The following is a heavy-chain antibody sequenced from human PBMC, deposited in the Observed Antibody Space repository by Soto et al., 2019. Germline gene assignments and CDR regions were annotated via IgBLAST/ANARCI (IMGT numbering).Heavy chain of an antibody. CDR2: ISSSGSTI. D-gene: IGHD2-15*01. CDR3: ARDPGYCSGGSCPHRAFDI. J-gene: IGHJ3*02. CDR1: GFTFSDYY. V-gene: IGHV3-11*01. Sequence: QVQLVESGGGLVKPGGSLRLSCAASGFTFSDYYMSWIRQAPGKGLEWVSYISSSGSTIYYADSVKGRFTISRDNAKHLLDLQVISLRAVDTAVYYCARDPGYCSGGSCPHRAFDIWGQGTMVTVSS.